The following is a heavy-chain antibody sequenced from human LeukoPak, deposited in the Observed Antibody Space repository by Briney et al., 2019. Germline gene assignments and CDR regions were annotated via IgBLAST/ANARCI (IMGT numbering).Heavy chain of an antibody. Sequence: GGSLRLSCAASGFTFSSYGMHWVRQAPGKGLEWVAVIWHDGSNMYYADSVKGRFTISRDNAKNSLYLQMSSLRAEDTAVYYCARTAAGTFRALDYWGQGTLVTVSS. CDR1: GFTFSSYG. D-gene: IGHD6-13*01. V-gene: IGHV3-33*01. CDR2: IWHDGSNM. J-gene: IGHJ4*02. CDR3: ARTAAGTFRALDY.